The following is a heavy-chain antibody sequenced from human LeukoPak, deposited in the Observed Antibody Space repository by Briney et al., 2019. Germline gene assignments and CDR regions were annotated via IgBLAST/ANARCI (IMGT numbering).Heavy chain of an antibody. D-gene: IGHD3-22*01. CDR2: MYNSGST. J-gene: IGHJ5*02. CDR1: GGSISSGDYY. Sequence: KPSQTLSLTCTVSGGSISSGDYYWSWIRQPPGKGLEWIAYMYNSGSTYYNPSLKSRVTMSADTSKNQFSLKLSSVTAADTAVYYCARPYYYDSRIDPWGQGTLVTVSS. CDR3: ARPYYYDSRIDP. V-gene: IGHV4-30-4*01.